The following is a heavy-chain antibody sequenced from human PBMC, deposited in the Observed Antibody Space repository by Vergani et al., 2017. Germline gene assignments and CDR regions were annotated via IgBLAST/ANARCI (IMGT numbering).Heavy chain of an antibody. V-gene: IGHV3-74*03. CDR3: VRTEYCTGIACNTRFDS. Sequence: EVQLVESGGGSVQSGGSLRLSCVASGFSFNTYWMHGVRQVPGKGQMWGARIDEYGNRATYGDFETGRFTISRDNAKNTVFLQMNNLRADDAGVYYCVRTEYCTGIACNTRFDSWGQGALVTVSS. CDR2: IDEYGNRA. J-gene: IGHJ5*01. D-gene: IGHD2-8*02. CDR1: GFSFNTYW.